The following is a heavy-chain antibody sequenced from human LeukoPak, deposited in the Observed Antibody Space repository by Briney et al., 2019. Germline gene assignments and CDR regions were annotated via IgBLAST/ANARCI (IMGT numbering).Heavy chain of an antibody. V-gene: IGHV4-38-2*02. J-gene: IGHJ4*02. CDR2: IYHSGST. CDR1: GGSISSGYY. CDR3: AREPPSRVRTDDTGLWFGELSQEPYFDY. D-gene: IGHD3-10*01. Sequence: PSETLSLTCTVSGGSISSGYYWGWIRQPPGKGLEWIGSIYHSGSTYYNPSLKSRVTISVDTSKNQFSLKLSSVTAADTAVYYCAREPPSRVRTDDTGLWFGELSQEPYFDYWGQGTLVTVSS.